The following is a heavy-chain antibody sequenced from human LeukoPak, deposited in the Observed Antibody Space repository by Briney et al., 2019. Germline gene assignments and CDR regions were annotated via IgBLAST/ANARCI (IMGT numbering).Heavy chain of an antibody. Sequence: GGPLRLSCAASGFTFSSYAMSWVRQAPGKGLEWVSAISGSGGSTSYADSVKGRFAISRDNSKNTVYLQMSSLRAADTAVYYCAKDRAPYSSGWGPFDYWGQGTLVTVSS. J-gene: IGHJ4*02. D-gene: IGHD6-19*01. CDR1: GFTFSSYA. CDR2: ISGSGGST. V-gene: IGHV3-23*01. CDR3: AKDRAPYSSGWGPFDY.